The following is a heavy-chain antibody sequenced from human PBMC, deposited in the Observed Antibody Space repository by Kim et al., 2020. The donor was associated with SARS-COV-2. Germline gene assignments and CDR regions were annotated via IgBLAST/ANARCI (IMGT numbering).Heavy chain of an antibody. V-gene: IGHV3-30*18. CDR1: GFTFSSYG. J-gene: IGHJ5*02. Sequence: GGSLRLSCAASGFTFSSYGMHWVRQAPGKGLEWVAVISYDGSNKYYADSVKGRFTISRDNSKNTLYLQMNSLRAEDTAVYYCAKDLSPIVVVPAATPWDNWFDPWGQGTLVTVSS. D-gene: IGHD2-2*01. CDR3: AKDLSPIVVVPAATPWDNWFDP. CDR2: ISYDGSNK.